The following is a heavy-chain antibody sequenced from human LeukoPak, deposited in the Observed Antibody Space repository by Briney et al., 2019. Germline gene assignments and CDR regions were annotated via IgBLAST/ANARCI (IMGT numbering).Heavy chain of an antibody. CDR1: GFIFSSYG. D-gene: IGHD2-2*02. Sequence: GGSLRLSCAASGFIFSSYGMHWVRQAPGKGLEWVAFIRYDGSNKYYADSVKGRFTISRDNSKNTLYLQMNSLRAEDTAVYYCAKDGIVVVPAAIAVGAFDIWGQGTMVTVSS. CDR3: AKDGIVVVPAAIAVGAFDI. CDR2: IRYDGSNK. J-gene: IGHJ3*02. V-gene: IGHV3-30*02.